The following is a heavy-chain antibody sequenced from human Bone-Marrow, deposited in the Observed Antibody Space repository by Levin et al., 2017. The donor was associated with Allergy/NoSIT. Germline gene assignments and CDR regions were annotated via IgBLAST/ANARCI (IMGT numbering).Heavy chain of an antibody. J-gene: IGHJ4*02. D-gene: IGHD6-19*01. Sequence: SLKISCAASGFTFDDYAMHWVRQAPGKGLEWVSGISWNSGSIGYADSVKGRFTISRDNAKNSLYLQMNSLRAEDTALYYCAKDTRDGAWAVAGTAPFEFDYWGQGTLVTVSS. CDR3: AKDTRDGAWAVAGTAPFEFDY. V-gene: IGHV3-9*01. CDR2: ISWNSGSI. CDR1: GFTFDDYA.